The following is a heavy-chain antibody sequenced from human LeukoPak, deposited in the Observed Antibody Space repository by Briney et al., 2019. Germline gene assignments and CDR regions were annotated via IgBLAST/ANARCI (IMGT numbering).Heavy chain of an antibody. V-gene: IGHV3-21*01. D-gene: IGHD2-21*01. Sequence: GGSLRLSCAASGFTFSSYSMNWVRQAPGKGLEWVSSISSGSSYIYYADSVKGRFTISRDNAKDSLYLQMNSLRAEDTAVYYCVRDFSPYCGGDCYFDAFDIWGQGTVVTVSS. CDR2: ISSGSSYI. CDR3: VRDFSPYCGGDCYFDAFDI. CDR1: GFTFSSYS. J-gene: IGHJ3*02.